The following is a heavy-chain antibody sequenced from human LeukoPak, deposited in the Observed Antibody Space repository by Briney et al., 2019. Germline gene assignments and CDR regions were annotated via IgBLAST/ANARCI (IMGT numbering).Heavy chain of an antibody. CDR2: ISSSGSYI. V-gene: IGHV3-21*06. D-gene: IGHD3-22*01. CDR3: ARWDYYYDSSAYYSLDY. Sequence: GGSLRLSCAASGFTFSSYSMNWVRQAPGKGLEWVSCISSSGSYINYADSVKGRLTISRDNAKNSLFLQMNSLRAEDTAVYYCARWDYYYDSSAYYSLDYWGQGTLVTVSS. CDR1: GFTFSSYS. J-gene: IGHJ4*02.